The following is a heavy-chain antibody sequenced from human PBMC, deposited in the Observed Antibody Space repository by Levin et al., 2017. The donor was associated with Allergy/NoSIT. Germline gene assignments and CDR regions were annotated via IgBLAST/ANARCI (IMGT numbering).Heavy chain of an antibody. Sequence: GGSLRLSCAASGFTVRSKYMSWVRQAPGKGLEWVSVISSGGSTYYADSVKGRFTISRDNSKNTLYLQMNSLRAEDTAVYYCARVDFYYYYMDVWGKGTTVTVSS. CDR2: ISSGGST. J-gene: IGHJ6*03. CDR3: ARVDFYYYYMDV. CDR1: GFTVRSKY. V-gene: IGHV3-53*01.